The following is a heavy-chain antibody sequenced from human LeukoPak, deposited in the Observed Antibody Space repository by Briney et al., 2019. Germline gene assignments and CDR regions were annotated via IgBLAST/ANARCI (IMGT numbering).Heavy chain of an antibody. CDR3: ARVRSTVTTGIYYYYGMDV. D-gene: IGHD4-11*01. Sequence: PGGTLRLSCAASGVTFSSYWMSWVRQAPGKGLEGVADINQDGSEKYNVDSVKGRFTISRDNANNSLYLQMNSLRAEDTAVYYCARVRSTVTTGIYYYYGMDVWGQGTTVTVSS. CDR2: INQDGSEK. V-gene: IGHV3-7*01. CDR1: GVTFSSYW. J-gene: IGHJ6*02.